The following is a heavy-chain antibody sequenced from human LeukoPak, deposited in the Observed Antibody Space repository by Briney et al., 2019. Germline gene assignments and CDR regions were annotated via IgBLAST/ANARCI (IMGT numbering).Heavy chain of an antibody. J-gene: IGHJ4*02. CDR2: IYYSGST. D-gene: IGHD1-1*01. CDR1: GGSISSSSYY. Sequence: PSETLSLTCTVSGGSISSSSYYWGWIRRPPGKGLEWIGNIYYSGSTYYNPSLKSRVTISVDTSKNQFSLKLSSVTAADTAVYYCATERDGSLDYWGQGTLVTVSS. V-gene: IGHV4-39*01. CDR3: ATERDGSLDY.